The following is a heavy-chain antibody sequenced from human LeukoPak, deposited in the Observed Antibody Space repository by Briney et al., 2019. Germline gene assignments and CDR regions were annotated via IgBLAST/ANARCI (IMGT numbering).Heavy chain of an antibody. V-gene: IGHV3-23*01. CDR1: GFTFSSYA. J-gene: IGHJ4*02. CDR3: AKDLTPGNAWGSYRFDY. CDR2: ISGSGDST. D-gene: IGHD3-16*02. Sequence: GGSLRLSCAASGFTFSSYATSWVRQAPGKGLEWVSGISGSGDSTYYADSVKGRFTISRDKSRNTLYLQMNSLGAADTAVYYCAKDLTPGNAWGSYRFDYWGQGTLVTVSS.